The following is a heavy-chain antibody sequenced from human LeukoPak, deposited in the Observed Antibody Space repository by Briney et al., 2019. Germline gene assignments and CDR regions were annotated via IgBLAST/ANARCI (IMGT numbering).Heavy chain of an antibody. V-gene: IGHV3-21*01. Sequence: GGSLRLSCAASGFTFSSYSMNWVRQAPGKGLEWVSSISSSSSYIYYADSVKGRFTISRDNAKNSLYLQMNSLRAEDTAVYYCARDTLTFPGPNVYWGQGTLVTVSS. CDR3: ARDTLTFPGPNVY. CDR2: ISSSSSYI. J-gene: IGHJ4*02. D-gene: IGHD3-10*01. CDR1: GFTFSSYS.